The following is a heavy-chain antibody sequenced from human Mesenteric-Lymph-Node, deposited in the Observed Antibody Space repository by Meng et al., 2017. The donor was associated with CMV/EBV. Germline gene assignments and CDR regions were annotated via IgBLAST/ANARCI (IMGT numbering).Heavy chain of an antibody. J-gene: IGHJ4*02. CDR3: ARSSEMIAVVADF. Sequence: ASGFTFSDHFMAWIRQAPGKGLEWISYISSSGTTISYADSVKGRFTISRDNAKNSVYLQMNSLRAEDTAVYYCARSSEMIAVVADFWGQGTQVTVSS. D-gene: IGHD3-22*01. CDR2: ISSSGTTI. CDR1: GFTFSDHF. V-gene: IGHV3-11*01.